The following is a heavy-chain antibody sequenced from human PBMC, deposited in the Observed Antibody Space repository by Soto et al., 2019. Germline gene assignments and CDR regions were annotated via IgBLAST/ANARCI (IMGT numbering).Heavy chain of an antibody. CDR1: GFAVSSNF. J-gene: IGHJ5*02. V-gene: IGHV3-53*01. CDR2: IYSGGTT. CDR3: ARCPGPTPWVNWFDP. Sequence: EVQLVESGGGLIQPGGSLRLSCAASGFAVSSNFMTWVRQAPGRGLEWLSIIYSGGTTHHADSVKGRFIISRDISRNTLYLQMNSLRVEDTAVYYCARCPGPTPWVNWFDPWGQGTVVTVSS.